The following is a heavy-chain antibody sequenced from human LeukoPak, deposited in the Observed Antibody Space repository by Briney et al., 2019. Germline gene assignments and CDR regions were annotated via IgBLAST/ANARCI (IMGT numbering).Heavy chain of an antibody. J-gene: IGHJ4*02. Sequence: GGSLRLSCAASGFTFSSYAMNWVRQAPGKGLEWVSAISGSGGSTHHADSVKGRFTISRDNSKNTLYLQMNSLRAEDTAVYYCAKVRDGYNSPFGYWGQGTLVTVSS. V-gene: IGHV3-23*01. CDR2: ISGSGGST. D-gene: IGHD5-24*01. CDR1: GFTFSSYA. CDR3: AKVRDGYNSPFGY.